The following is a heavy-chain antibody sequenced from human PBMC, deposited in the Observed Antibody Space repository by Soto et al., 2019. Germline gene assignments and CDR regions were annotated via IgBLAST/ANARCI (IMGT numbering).Heavy chain of an antibody. CDR2: ISYDGSNK. V-gene: IGHV3-30*03. CDR1: GFTFSSYG. D-gene: IGHD6-19*01. CDR3: ARGIAVAVHYYYCMDV. Sequence: GGSLRLSCAASGFTFSSYGMHWVRQAPGKGLEWVAVISYDGSNKYYADSVKGRFTISRDNSKNTLYLQMNSLQAEDTAVYYCARGIAVAVHYYYCMDVWGQGTSVTVS. J-gene: IGHJ6*02.